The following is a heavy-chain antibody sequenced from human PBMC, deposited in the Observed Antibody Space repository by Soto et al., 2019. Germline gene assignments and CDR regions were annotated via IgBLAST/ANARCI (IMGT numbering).Heavy chain of an antibody. Sequence: GGSLRLSCAASGFTFSSYGMHWVRQAPGKGLEWVAVISYDGSNKYYADSVKGRFTISRDNSKNTLYLQMNSLRAEDTAVYYCVGWNLRDAFDIWGQGTMVTVS. J-gene: IGHJ3*02. CDR1: GFTFSSYG. V-gene: IGHV3-30*03. CDR2: ISYDGSNK. CDR3: VGWNLRDAFDI. D-gene: IGHD1-1*01.